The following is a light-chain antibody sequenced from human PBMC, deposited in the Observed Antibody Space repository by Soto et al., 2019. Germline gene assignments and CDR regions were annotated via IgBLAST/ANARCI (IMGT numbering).Light chain of an antibody. CDR3: QTFDSSLRGWV. CDR2: DNN. Sequence: QSVLTQPPSVSGAPGQTVAISCTGSSSNIGARYDVHWYRQLPGTAPKLLIYDNNNRPSGVPDRFSGSKSGTSASLAISGLQAEDEADYYCQTFDSSLRGWVFGGGTKLTVL. V-gene: IGLV1-40*01. J-gene: IGLJ3*02. CDR1: SSNIGARYD.